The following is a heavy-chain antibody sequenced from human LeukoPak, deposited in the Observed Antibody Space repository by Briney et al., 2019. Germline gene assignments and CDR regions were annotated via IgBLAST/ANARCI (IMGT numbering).Heavy chain of an antibody. V-gene: IGHV3-20*04. CDR2: INWNGGST. CDR3: ARQTSPNYYDSSGYWGA. CDR1: GFTFDDYG. D-gene: IGHD3-22*01. Sequence: GGSLRLSCAASGFTFDDYGMSWVRQAPGKGLEWVSGINWNGGSTGYADSVKGRLTISRDNAKNSLYLQMNSLRAEDTALYYCARQTSPNYYDSSGYWGAWGQGTLVTVSS. J-gene: IGHJ5*02.